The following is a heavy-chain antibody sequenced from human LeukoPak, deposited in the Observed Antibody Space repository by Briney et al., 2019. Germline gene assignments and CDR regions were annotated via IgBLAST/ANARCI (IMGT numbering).Heavy chain of an antibody. CDR2: ISGSGGST. CDR3: AKGLVPAARYGMDV. J-gene: IGHJ6*02. V-gene: IGHV3-23*01. D-gene: IGHD2-2*01. CDR1: GFTFSSYA. Sequence: PGASLRLSCAASGFTFSSYAMNWVRQAPGKGLEWVSAISGSGGSTYYADSVKGRFTISRDNSKNTLYLQMNSLRAEDTAVYYCAKGLVPAARYGMDVWGQGTTVTVSS.